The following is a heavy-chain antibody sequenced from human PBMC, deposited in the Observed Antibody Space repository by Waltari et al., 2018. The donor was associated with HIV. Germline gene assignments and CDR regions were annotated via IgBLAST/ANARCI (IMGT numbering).Heavy chain of an antibody. CDR2: FDVEDGKI. J-gene: IGHJ6*02. D-gene: IGHD2-15*01. Sequence: QVQLGQSGAEVKKPGASVKVSCKVSGDSLTELSMHWVRQAPGKGLEWMGGFDVEDGKIVYAQKFQGRVTMTEDTSTDTAYMELSSLRSEDTAVYYCAASLLLGLAPPSYYGMDVWGQGP. CDR1: GDSLTELS. CDR3: AASLLLGLAPPSYYGMDV. V-gene: IGHV1-24*01.